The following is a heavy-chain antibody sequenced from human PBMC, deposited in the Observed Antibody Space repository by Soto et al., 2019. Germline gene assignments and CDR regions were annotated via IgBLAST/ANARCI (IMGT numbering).Heavy chain of an antibody. CDR3: ARTSYYVDSAYDPLGY. CDR2: IYAGGNT. D-gene: IGHD3-10*02. J-gene: IGHJ4*02. V-gene: IGHV3-53*01. Sequence: EVQMVESGGGLIQPGGSLRLSCAASGFAVSSNYMSWVRQSPGKGLEWVSVIYAGGNTYYEDSVKGRFTISRDNAKNTLYLQMNSLRVEDTAVYYCARTSYYVDSAYDPLGYWGQGTLVTFSS. CDR1: GFAVSSNY.